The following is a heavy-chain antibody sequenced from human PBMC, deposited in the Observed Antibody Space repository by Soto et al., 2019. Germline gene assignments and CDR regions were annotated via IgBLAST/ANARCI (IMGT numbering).Heavy chain of an antibody. J-gene: IGHJ5*02. CDR2: IYYSGST. V-gene: IGHV4-39*01. CDR3: ATRQGGSHNWFDP. D-gene: IGHD2-15*01. Sequence: SETLSLTCTVSGGSISRSSYSWGWIRQPPGKGLEGIGTIYYSGSTYYTPSLKSRVTISVDTSKNQFSLKLSSVTAADTAVYYCATRQGGSHNWFDPWGQGTLVTVSS. CDR1: GGSISRSSYS.